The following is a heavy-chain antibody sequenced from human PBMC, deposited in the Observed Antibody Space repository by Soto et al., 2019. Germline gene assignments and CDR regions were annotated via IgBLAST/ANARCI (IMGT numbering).Heavy chain of an antibody. CDR2: ITGEGSDS. CDR1: GFTFDIYW. Sequence: EVQLVESGGGLVQPGGSLRLSCAASGFTFDIYWMYWVRQPPGEGLQWVSRITGEGSDSIYADSVKGRFTISRDNAKNTLTLQMNSLRAEDTALYYCARGGRGGHYYVDFWGQGTLVTVSS. V-gene: IGHV3-74*01. D-gene: IGHD3-10*02. J-gene: IGHJ4*02. CDR3: ARGGRGGHYYVDF.